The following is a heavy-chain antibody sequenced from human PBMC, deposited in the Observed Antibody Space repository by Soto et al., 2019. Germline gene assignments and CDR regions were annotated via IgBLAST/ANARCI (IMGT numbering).Heavy chain of an antibody. CDR2: IVPIDGTT. Sequence: QVQLVQSGAEVKKPGSSVKVSCTTSGGTIRNFAINWVRQAPGQGLEWMGGIVPIDGTTNYAEKFQGRVTITADASRSTAYMDLSSMRSADTAVYYCARYFTKSRRGGVAFDYWGQGTLLTGSP. CDR1: GGTIRNFA. CDR3: ARYFTKSRRGGVAFDY. V-gene: IGHV1-69*01. J-gene: IGHJ4*02. D-gene: IGHD3-3*01.